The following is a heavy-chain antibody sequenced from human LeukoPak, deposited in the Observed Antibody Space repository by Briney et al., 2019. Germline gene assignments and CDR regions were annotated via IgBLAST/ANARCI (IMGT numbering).Heavy chain of an antibody. V-gene: IGHV3-30*02. CDR1: GFTFSNAW. J-gene: IGHJ4*02. D-gene: IGHD3-10*01. CDR3: ARDRGVSGNYYDC. Sequence: GGSLRLSCAASGFTFSNAWMSWVRQAPGKGLEWVTFIRSDSSYKYYADSVKGRFTTSRDNSKSTLDLQMNSLRPEDTALYYCARDRGVSGNYYDCWGQGTLVTVSS. CDR2: IRSDSSYK.